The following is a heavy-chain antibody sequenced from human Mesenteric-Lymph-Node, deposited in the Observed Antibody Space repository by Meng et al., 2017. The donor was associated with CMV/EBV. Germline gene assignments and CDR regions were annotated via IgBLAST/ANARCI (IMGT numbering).Heavy chain of an antibody. V-gene: IGHV3-9*01. D-gene: IGHD3-16*01. Sequence: SLKISCAASGFTFDDYAMHWVRQAPGKGLEWVSGISWNSGSIGYADSVKGRFTISRDNAKNTLYLQMNSLRAEDTAVYYCARSITEAIKPFYHYYGMDVWGQGTTVTVSS. CDR1: GFTFDDYA. CDR3: ARSITEAIKPFYHYYGMDV. J-gene: IGHJ6*02. CDR2: ISWNSGSI.